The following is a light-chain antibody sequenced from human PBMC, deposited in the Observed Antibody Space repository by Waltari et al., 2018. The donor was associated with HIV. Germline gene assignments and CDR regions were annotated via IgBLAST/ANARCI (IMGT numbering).Light chain of an antibody. CDR2: EVS. V-gene: IGLV2-23*02. CDR1: SSDVGSYDL. Sequence: QSALTQPASVSGPPGQSITISCTGTSSDVGSYDLVSWYQKYPGKAPKLMIYEVSKRPSGVCNRFSWSKSGNTASLTISGLQTEDEAEYYCCSYATDRNFVFGGGTQLTVL. CDR3: CSYATDRNFV. J-gene: IGLJ7*01.